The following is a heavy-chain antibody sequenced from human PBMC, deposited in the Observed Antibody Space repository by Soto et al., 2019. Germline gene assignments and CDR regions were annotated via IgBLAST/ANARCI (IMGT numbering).Heavy chain of an antibody. J-gene: IGHJ4*02. V-gene: IGHV1-69*01. D-gene: IGHD3-3*01. CDR1: GGTFSSYA. CDR3: ARAGRHWSGYPKYYFDY. Sequence: QVQLVQSGAEVKKPGSSVKVSCKASGGTFSSYAISWVRQAPGQGLEWMGGIIPIFGTANYAQKFQGRVTITADESTSTAYMELSSLRSEDTAVYYSARAGRHWSGYPKYYFDYWGQGTLVTVSS. CDR2: IIPIFGTA.